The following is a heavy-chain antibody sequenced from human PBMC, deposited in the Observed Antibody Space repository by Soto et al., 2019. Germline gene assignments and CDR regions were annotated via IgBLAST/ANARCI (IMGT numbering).Heavy chain of an antibody. CDR1: GGTFSSYA. CDR3: ARVPWPRYCGGHCVPSLDY. V-gene: IGHV1-69*06. CDR2: IIPIFGTA. J-gene: IGHJ4*02. D-gene: IGHD2-21*02. Sequence: SVKVSCKASGGTFSSYAISWVRQAPGQGLEWMGGIIPIFGTANYAQKFHGRVTIAADKSTSTAYMELSSLRSEDTAVYYCARVPWPRYCGGHCVPSLDYWGQGTLVAVSS.